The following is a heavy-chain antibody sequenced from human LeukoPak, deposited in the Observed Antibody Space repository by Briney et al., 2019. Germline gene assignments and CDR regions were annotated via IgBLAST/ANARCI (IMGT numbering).Heavy chain of an antibody. V-gene: IGHV3-30*02. D-gene: IGHD1-26*01. CDR2: VRDDGSIK. Sequence: GGSLRLSCAASGFTFRSYGMHWVRQAPGKGLEWVTFVRDDGSIKNYADSVKGRFTISRDNSKNTLYLQMNSLRAEDTAVYYCAKAPGHGESYLHNWFDPWGQGTLVTVSS. J-gene: IGHJ5*02. CDR1: GFTFRSYG. CDR3: AKAPGHGESYLHNWFDP.